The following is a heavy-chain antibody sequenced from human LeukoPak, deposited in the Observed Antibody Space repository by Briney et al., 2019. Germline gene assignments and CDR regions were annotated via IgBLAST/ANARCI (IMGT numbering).Heavy chain of an antibody. CDR2: IIPILGIA. Sequence: SVKVSCKASGGTFSSYAISWVRQAPGQGLEWMGGIIPILGIANYAQKFQGRVTITADKSTSTAYMELSSLRSEDTAVYYCARALSRGFYGYNYDYFDYWGQGTLVTVSS. D-gene: IGHD5-24*01. CDR1: GGTFSSYA. J-gene: IGHJ4*02. CDR3: ARALSRGFYGYNYDYFDY. V-gene: IGHV1-69*04.